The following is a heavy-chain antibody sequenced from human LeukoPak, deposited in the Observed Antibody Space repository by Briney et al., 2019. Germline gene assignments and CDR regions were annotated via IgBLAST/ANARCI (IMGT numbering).Heavy chain of an antibody. D-gene: IGHD1-7*01. Sequence: GGSLRLSCAASGFRFSSYSMNWVRQAPGKGLEWISYISSSSSTIYYADSVKGRFTISRDNAKNSLYLQMNSLRAEDTAVHYCATNYGISYYFDYWGQGTLVTVSS. CDR1: GFRFSSYS. V-gene: IGHV3-48*01. CDR2: ISSSSSTI. J-gene: IGHJ4*02. CDR3: ATNYGISYYFDY.